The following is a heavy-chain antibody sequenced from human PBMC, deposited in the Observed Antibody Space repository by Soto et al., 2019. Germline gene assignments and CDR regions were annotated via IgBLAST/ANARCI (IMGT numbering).Heavy chain of an antibody. D-gene: IGHD3-3*01. J-gene: IGHJ5*02. Sequence: SETLSLTCTVSGGSISSSSYYWGRIRQPPGKGLEWIGSIYYSGSTYYNPSLKSRVTISVDTSKNQFSLKLSSVTAADTAVYYCASSYYDFWSGYSLPNWFDPWGQGTLVTVSS. CDR1: GGSISSSSYY. CDR3: ASSYYDFWSGYSLPNWFDP. V-gene: IGHV4-39*01. CDR2: IYYSGST.